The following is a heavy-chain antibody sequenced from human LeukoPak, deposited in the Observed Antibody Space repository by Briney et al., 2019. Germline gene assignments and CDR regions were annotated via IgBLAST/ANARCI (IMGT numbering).Heavy chain of an antibody. J-gene: IGHJ6*02. D-gene: IGHD1-26*01. CDR1: GFTFSDYS. CDR2: ISSRSTSI. V-gene: IGHV3-21*01. Sequence: GGSLRLSCAASGFTFSDYSMNWVRQAPGKGLEWVSSISSRSTSIYYADSVKGRFTISRDSARKLVYLQMNSLRAEDTAVYFCARDGGSFSYNMDVWGQGTTVTVSS. CDR3: ARDGGSFSYNMDV.